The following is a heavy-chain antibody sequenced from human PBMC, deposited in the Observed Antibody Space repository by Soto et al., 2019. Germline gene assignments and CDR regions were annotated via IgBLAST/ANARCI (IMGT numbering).Heavy chain of an antibody. CDR3: ATDLCTGTTGHLKS. J-gene: IGHJ5*02. CDR2: IKREADGGTR. V-gene: IGHV3-15*07. CDR1: GFSFSNAW. Sequence: EVQLVESGGGLVKPGDFLRLSCAASGFSFSNAWMNWVRQAPGKGLEWVGRIKREADGGTRDYAVPVKDRFTISSDDSKNQLDLQNMHLKTDATAVYYWATDLCTGTTGHLKSLGQGTLVTV. D-gene: IGHD2-8*02.